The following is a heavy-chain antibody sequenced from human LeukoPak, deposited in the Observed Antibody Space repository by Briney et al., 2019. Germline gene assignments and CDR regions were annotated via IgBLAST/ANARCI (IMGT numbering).Heavy chain of an antibody. V-gene: IGHV3-7*01. J-gene: IGHJ5*01. Sequence: QPGGSLRLSCAASGFSFSRYWMNWVRQAPGKGLEWVSNIKGDGNAKNYVDSVKGRFSISRDNARNSLYLQMDSLRAEDTAVYYCAKEGAYPIITYDSWGQGALVSVSS. D-gene: IGHD3-10*01. CDR1: GFSFSRYW. CDR2: IKGDGNAK. CDR3: AKEGAYPIITYDS.